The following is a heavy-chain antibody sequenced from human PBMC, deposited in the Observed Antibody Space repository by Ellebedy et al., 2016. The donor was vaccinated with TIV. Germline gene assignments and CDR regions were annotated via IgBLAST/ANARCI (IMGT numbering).Heavy chain of an antibody. V-gene: IGHV3-74*01. J-gene: IGHJ3*01. Sequence: GESLKISCAASGFTFSRHWMHWIRQAPGKGLVWLSRINGDGGFTSHADFVKGRFTISRDNAKNTLYLQMNSLKAEDTAVYYCASGLTGDYGAFDVWGPGTMVTVSS. CDR2: INGDGGFT. D-gene: IGHD4-17*01. CDR3: ASGLTGDYGAFDV. CDR1: GFTFSRHW.